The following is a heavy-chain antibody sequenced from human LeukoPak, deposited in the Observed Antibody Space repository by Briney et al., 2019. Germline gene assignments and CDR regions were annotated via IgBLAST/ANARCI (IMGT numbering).Heavy chain of an antibody. V-gene: IGHV3-23*01. Sequence: GGSLRLSCAASGFTFSSYAMSWVRQAPGKGLEWVSAISGSGGSTYYADSVKGRFTISRDNSKNTLYLQMNSLRAEDTAVYYCAKDSNDYGDYEGDYFDYWGQGTLVTVSS. CDR1: GFTFSSYA. D-gene: IGHD4-17*01. CDR2: ISGSGGST. CDR3: AKDSNDYGDYEGDYFDY. J-gene: IGHJ4*02.